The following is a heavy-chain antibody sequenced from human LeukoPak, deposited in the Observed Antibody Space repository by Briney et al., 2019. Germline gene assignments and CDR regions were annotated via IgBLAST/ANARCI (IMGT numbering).Heavy chain of an antibody. CDR3: ARGLIGYSNYGVNFDY. V-gene: IGHV4-34*01. CDR1: GGSFSGYY. Sequence: SETLSLTCAVYGGSFSGYYWSWIRQPPGKGLEWIGEINHSGSTNYNPSLKSRVTISVDTSKNQFSLKLSSVTAADTAVYYCARGLIGYSNYGVNFDYWGQGTLVTVLS. CDR2: INHSGST. D-gene: IGHD4-11*01. J-gene: IGHJ4*02.